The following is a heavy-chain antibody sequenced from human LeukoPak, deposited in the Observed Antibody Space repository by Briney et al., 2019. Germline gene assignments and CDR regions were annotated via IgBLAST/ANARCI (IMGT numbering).Heavy chain of an antibody. CDR1: GFTFSSYW. CDR2: ISSSSSYI. Sequence: SLRLSCAASGFTFSSYWMNWARQAPGKGLEWFSSISSSSSYIYYADSVKGRFTISRDNAKNSLYLQMNSLRAEDTAVYYCARDSGDYVWGSYRTPIDYWGQGTLVTVSS. V-gene: IGHV3-21*01. D-gene: IGHD3-16*02. J-gene: IGHJ4*02. CDR3: ARDSGDYVWGSYRTPIDY.